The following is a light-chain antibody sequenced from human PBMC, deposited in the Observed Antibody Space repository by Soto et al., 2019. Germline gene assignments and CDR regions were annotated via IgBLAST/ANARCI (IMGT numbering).Light chain of an antibody. CDR1: QSISSW. J-gene: IGKJ1*01. CDR2: DAS. V-gene: IGKV1-5*01. Sequence: DIQMTQSPSTLSASVGDRVTITCRASQSISSWLAWYQQKPGKAPKLLIYDASSLESGVPSRFSGSGSGTEFTLTISSLQPDAFETYYCQQYNSYSGTFGQGTKVDIK. CDR3: QQYNSYSGT.